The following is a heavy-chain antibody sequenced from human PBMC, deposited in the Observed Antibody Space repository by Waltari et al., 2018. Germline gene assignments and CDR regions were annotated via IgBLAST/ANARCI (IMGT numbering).Heavy chain of an antibody. CDR1: GASLTTYY. V-gene: IGHV4-59*01. CDR2: IHDSGDT. J-gene: IGHJ6*02. Sequence: QVQLQESGPGLMKPSETLSLSCTVSGASLTTYYWRWIRQPPGKGLEYIGYIHDSGDTTYSPSLRSRVSMSMDTSKNQFSLKVSSVTAADSAVYYCARVHGSESPLSWGTDVWGQGTAVTVSS. CDR3: ARVHGSESPLSWGTDV.